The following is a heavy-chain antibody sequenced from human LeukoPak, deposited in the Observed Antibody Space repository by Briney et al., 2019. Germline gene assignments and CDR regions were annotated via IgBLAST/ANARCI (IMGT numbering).Heavy chain of an antibody. CDR1: GGSFSGYY. CDR2: INHSGST. D-gene: IGHD6-19*01. J-gene: IGHJ4*02. V-gene: IGHV4-34*01. CDR3: ARVASGLRRLAKYYFDY. Sequence: SGTLSLTCAVYGGSFSGYYWSWIRQPPGKGLEWIGEINHSGSTNYNPSLKSRVTISVDTSKNQFSLKLSSVTAADTAVYYCARVASGLRRLAKYYFDYWGQGTLVTVSS.